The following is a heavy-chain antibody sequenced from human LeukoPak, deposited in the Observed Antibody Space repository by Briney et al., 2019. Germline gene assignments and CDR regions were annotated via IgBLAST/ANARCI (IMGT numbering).Heavy chain of an antibody. J-gene: IGHJ4*02. CDR2: MNPNSGGT. CDR3: ARTRRYCSGGSCSYFDY. Sequence: ASVKVSCKASGYTFTGYYMHWVRQAPGPGLEWMGWMNPNSGGTNYAQKFQGRVTKTRDTSISTAYMELSRLRSDDTAVYYCARTRRYCSGGSCSYFDYWGQGTLVTVSS. CDR1: GYTFTGYY. D-gene: IGHD2-15*01. V-gene: IGHV1-2*02.